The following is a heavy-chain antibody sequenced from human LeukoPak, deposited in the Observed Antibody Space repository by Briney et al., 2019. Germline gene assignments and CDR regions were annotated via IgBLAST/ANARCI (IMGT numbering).Heavy chain of an antibody. D-gene: IGHD3-22*01. CDR3: ARPRNYYDSSGYPTGYDY. CDR1: GYSFTNFW. CDR2: IDPGGSYT. Sequence: EPLKTSCKGSGYSFTNFWITWVRQIPGKGLEWMGTIDPGGSYTNYRQSFQGHVTISADKSISTAYLQWSSLKASDTAMYYCARPRNYYDSSGYPTGYDYWGQGTLVTVSS. J-gene: IGHJ4*02. V-gene: IGHV5-10-1*01.